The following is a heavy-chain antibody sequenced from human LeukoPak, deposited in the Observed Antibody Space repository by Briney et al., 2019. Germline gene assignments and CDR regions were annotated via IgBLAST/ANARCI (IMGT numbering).Heavy chain of an antibody. J-gene: IGHJ6*03. D-gene: IGHD3-3*01. CDR2: IYHSGST. Sequence: SETLSLTCTVSGGSISSGGYYWSWIRQPPGKGLEWIGYIYHSGSTYYNPSLKSRVTISVDRSKNQFSLKLSSVTAADTAVYYCARVAHEYYDFWSGPHMDVWGKGTTVTVSS. CDR1: GGSISSGGYY. CDR3: ARVAHEYYDFWSGPHMDV. V-gene: IGHV4-30-2*01.